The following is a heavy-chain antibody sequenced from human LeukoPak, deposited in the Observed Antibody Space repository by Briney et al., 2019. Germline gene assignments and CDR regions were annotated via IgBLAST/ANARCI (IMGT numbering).Heavy chain of an antibody. V-gene: IGHV3-74*01. CDR1: GFIFSSYW. J-gene: IGHJ3*01. Sequence: GGSLRLSCEASGFIFSSYWMHWVRQAPAKGLVWVSRINNDGSNTIYADSVKGRFTMSRDNAKNTLYLQMNSLRAEDTALYYCARGGFNHAFDVWGQGTLVTVSS. CDR2: INNDGSNT. CDR3: ARGGFNHAFDV.